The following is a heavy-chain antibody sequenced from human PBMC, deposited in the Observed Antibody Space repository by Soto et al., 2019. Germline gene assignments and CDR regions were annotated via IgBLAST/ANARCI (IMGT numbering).Heavy chain of an antibody. Sequence: GESLKISCKGSGYSFTSYWIGWVRQMPGKGLEWMGIIYPGDSDTRYSPSFQGQVTISADKSISTAYLQWSSLKALDTAMYYCARFATGATDAFDIWGQGTMVTVSS. D-gene: IGHD1-26*01. V-gene: IGHV5-51*01. CDR1: GYSFTSYW. CDR2: IYPGDSDT. CDR3: ARFATGATDAFDI. J-gene: IGHJ3*02.